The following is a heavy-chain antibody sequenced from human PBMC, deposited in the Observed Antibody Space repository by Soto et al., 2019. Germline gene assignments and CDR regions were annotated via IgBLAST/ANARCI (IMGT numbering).Heavy chain of an antibody. D-gene: IGHD7-27*01. CDR3: ARDLTGDVGG. J-gene: IGHJ4*02. CDR2: INPNSGAT. Sequence: HVQLVQSGAEVKKPGASVKVSCKASGYTFTDSAMHGVRQAPGQGLEWMAWINPNSGATRYAQKFQGRVTTTRDTSITTGYMELSRLTSDDTAVYYCARDLTGDVGGWGQGTLVTVSS. CDR1: GYTFTDSA. V-gene: IGHV1-2*02.